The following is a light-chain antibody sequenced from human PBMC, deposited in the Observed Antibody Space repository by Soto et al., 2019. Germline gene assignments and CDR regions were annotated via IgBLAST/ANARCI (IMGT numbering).Light chain of an antibody. J-gene: IGKJ4*01. CDR1: QSVTSNY. CDR3: QQYYTSPPLT. V-gene: IGKV3-20*01. Sequence: EIVLTQSPGTLSLSPGDRATLSCRASQSVTSNYLAWYQQRPGQAPSLLLYGASSRAIGIPDRFTGSGSGTDVTITISRLEPEDFAVYFCQQYYTSPPLTFGGGTKVEIK. CDR2: GAS.